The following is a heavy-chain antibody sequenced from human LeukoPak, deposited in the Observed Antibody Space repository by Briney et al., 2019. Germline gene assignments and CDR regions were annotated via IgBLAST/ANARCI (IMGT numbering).Heavy chain of an antibody. V-gene: IGHV3-53*04. CDR3: ARVLQYYYGSGSYSYYFDY. CDR2: IYSGGST. CDR1: GFTVSSNY. J-gene: IGHJ4*02. Sequence: GGSLRLSCAASGFTVSSNYMSWVRQAPGKGLEWVSVIYSGGSTYYADSVKGRFTISRHNSKNTLYLQMNSLRAEDTAVYYCARVLQYYYGSGSYSYYFDYWGQGTLVTVSS. D-gene: IGHD3-10*01.